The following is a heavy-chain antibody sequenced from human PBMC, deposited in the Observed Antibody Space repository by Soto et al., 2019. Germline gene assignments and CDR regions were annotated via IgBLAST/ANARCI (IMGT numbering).Heavy chain of an antibody. CDR2: GSYSGTT. J-gene: IGHJ4*02. Sequence: SETLSLTCTVSGVSVSSGSFYWAWIRQPPGKGLEWIGFGSYSGTTNYKPSLKSRVTISVDTSRSQISLKVSSLTAADTAAYYCARERIVYYYDSSGYYYNHFDYWGQGTLVTVSS. CDR1: GVSVSSGSFY. CDR3: ARERIVYYYDSSGYYYNHFDY. V-gene: IGHV4-61*01. D-gene: IGHD3-22*01.